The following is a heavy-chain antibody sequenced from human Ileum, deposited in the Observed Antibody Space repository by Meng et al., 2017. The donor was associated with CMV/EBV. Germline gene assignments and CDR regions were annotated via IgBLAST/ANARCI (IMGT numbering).Heavy chain of an antibody. CDR3: AKDNYYDSSGYYYGSTVDY. Sequence: GGSLRLSCAASGFTSSSYVMYWVRQAPGKGLEWVAFIRYDGSNKYYADSVKGRFTISRDNSKNTLYLQMNSLRAEDTAVYYCAKDNYYDSSGYYYGSTVDYWGQGTLVTVSS. V-gene: IGHV3-30*02. D-gene: IGHD3-22*01. J-gene: IGHJ4*02. CDR2: IRYDGSNK. CDR1: GFTSSSYV.